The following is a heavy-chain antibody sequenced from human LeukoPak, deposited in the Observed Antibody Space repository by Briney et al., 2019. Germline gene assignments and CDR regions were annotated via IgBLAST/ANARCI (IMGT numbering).Heavy chain of an antibody. Sequence: SETLSLTCIVSGSSISNYYWSWIRQPAGKGLEWIGRIYSSGSTNYNPSLKSRVTMSLDTSKNQFSLKLSSVTAADTAVYYCARAIGRGARAFDYWGQGTLVTVSS. CDR1: GSSISNYY. J-gene: IGHJ4*02. CDR3: ARAIGRGARAFDY. V-gene: IGHV4-4*07. CDR2: IYSSGST. D-gene: IGHD1-26*01.